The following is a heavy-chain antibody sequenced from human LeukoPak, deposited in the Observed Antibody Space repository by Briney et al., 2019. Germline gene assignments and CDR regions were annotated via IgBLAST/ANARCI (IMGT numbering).Heavy chain of an antibody. CDR2: INHSGST. CDR1: GGSFSGYY. J-gene: IGHJ4*02. D-gene: IGHD3-22*01. V-gene: IGHV4-34*01. CDR3: ARGLAEVVVITTFFDY. Sequence: PSETLSLTCAVYGGSFSGYYWSWIRQPPGKGLEWIGEINHSGSTNYNPSLKRRVTISVDTSKNQFSLKLSSVTAADTAVYYCARGLAEVVVITTFFDYWGPGTLVTVSS.